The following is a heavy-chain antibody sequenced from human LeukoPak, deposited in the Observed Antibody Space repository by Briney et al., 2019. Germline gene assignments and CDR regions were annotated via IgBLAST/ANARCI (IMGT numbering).Heavy chain of an antibody. J-gene: IGHJ2*01. CDR3: ARNLAAASHWYFDL. D-gene: IGHD6-25*01. CDR2: IYHSGTT. Sequence: SETLSLTCAVSRGSISQGGYSWSWSRQPPGGGLEWIGSIYHSGTTYDNPSLKSRVTISIDWSKNHFSMNLTSVTATDTAVYFCARNLAAASHWYFDLWGRGIPVTVSS. CDR1: RGSISQGGYS. V-gene: IGHV4-30-2*01.